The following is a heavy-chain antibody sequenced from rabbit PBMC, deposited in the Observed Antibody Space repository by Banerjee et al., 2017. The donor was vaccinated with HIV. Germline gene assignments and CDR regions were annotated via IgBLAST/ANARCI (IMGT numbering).Heavy chain of an antibody. Sequence: QEQLVESGGDLVKPGASLTLTCTASGFSFSSSYYMCWVRQAPGKGLEWIACIYTGSSGTTYYANWAKGRFTISKTSSTTVTLQMTSLTAADTATYFCARSLVGASDTYNLWGPGTLVTVS. J-gene: IGHJ4*01. D-gene: IGHD3-3*01. V-gene: IGHV1S45*01. CDR1: GFSFSSSYY. CDR2: IYTGSSGTT. CDR3: ARSLVGASDTYNL.